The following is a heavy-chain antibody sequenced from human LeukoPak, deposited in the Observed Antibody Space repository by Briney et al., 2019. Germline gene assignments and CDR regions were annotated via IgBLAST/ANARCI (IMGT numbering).Heavy chain of an antibody. CDR1: GGSINNYY. D-gene: IGHD2-8*02. V-gene: IGHV4-59*01. CDR3: AKIGPGYWYFDL. J-gene: IGHJ2*01. CDR2: IYYSGST. Sequence: SETLSLTCSVSGGSINNYYCSWIRQPPGKGLEWIGYIYYSGSTSYNPSLNSRVTMSVDRSKNQISLNMRSMTAADTAIYYCAKIGPGYWYFDLWGRGTLVTVSS.